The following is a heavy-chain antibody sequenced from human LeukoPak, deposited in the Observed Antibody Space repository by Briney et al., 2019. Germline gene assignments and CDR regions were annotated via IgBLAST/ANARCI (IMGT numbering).Heavy chain of an antibody. J-gene: IGHJ4*02. Sequence: PGGSLRLSCAASGFTFDDYGMSWVRQAPGKGLEWVSGVNWNGGSTGYADSVRGRFTISRDNAKNSLYLQMNSLRAEDTALYYCARGLGTPQQLTLTRFAYWGQGALVTVSS. CDR3: ARGLGTPQQLTLTRFAY. D-gene: IGHD2-2*01. CDR2: VNWNGGST. V-gene: IGHV3-20*04. CDR1: GFTFDDYG.